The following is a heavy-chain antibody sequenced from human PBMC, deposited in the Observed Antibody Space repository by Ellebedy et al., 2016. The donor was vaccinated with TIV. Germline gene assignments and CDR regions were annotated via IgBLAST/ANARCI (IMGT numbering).Heavy chain of an antibody. CDR2: IDNAGDT. CDR1: GFIFSRYD. D-gene: IGHD3-16*01. V-gene: IGHV3-13*01. J-gene: IGHJ6*02. CDR3: TRFEIISGGGYGMDV. Sequence: GGSLRLXCAASGFIFSRYDMHWVRQSTRKGLEWVASIDNAGDTYYPGSVKSRFTISRENAKNSLYLQMNSLRVEDTAVYYCTRFEIISGGGYGMDVWGQGTTVTVSS.